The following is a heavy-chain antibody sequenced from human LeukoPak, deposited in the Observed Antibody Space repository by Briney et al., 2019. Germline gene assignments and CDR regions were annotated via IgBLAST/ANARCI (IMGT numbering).Heavy chain of an antibody. CDR1: GGSLSNDY. CDR3: ARGPTSYYFDY. V-gene: IGHV4-59*01. J-gene: IGHJ4*02. CDR2: IDYSGST. Sequence: SETLSLTCTVSGGSLSNDYWSWIRQPPGQGLEWVGYIDYSGSTNYNPSLKRRVTISVDTSKNQFSLKLSSVTAADTFVYYCARGPTSYYFDYWGQGTLVTVSS. D-gene: IGHD2-2*01.